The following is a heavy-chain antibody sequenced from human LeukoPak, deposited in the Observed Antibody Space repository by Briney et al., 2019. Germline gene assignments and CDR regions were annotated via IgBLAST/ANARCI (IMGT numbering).Heavy chain of an antibody. CDR3: VVAYCGGDCSH. Sequence: GGSQRLSCAASGFTFNSYWMHWVRQAPGKGLVWVSRINNDGSSTSYADSVKGRFTISRDNAKNTLHLQMDSLRAEDTAVYYCVVAYCGGDCSHWGQGTLVTVSS. CDR2: INNDGSST. D-gene: IGHD2-21*02. CDR1: GFTFNSYW. J-gene: IGHJ4*02. V-gene: IGHV3-74*01.